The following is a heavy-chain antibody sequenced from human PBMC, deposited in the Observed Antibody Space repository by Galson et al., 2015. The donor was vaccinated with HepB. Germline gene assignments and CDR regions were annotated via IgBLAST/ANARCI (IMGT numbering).Heavy chain of an antibody. Sequence: SLRLSCAASGFTFSSYAMSWVRQAPGKGLEWVSAISGSGGSTYYADSVKGRFTISRDNSKNTLYLQMNSLRAEDTAVYYCAKEDSSGYYGAMGAFDIWGQGTMVTVSS. D-gene: IGHD3-22*01. CDR3: AKEDSSGYYGAMGAFDI. J-gene: IGHJ3*02. V-gene: IGHV3-23*01. CDR2: ISGSGGST. CDR1: GFTFSSYA.